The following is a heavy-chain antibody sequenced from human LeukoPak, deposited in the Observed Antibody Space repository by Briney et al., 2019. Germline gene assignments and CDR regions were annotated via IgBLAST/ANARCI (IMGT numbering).Heavy chain of an antibody. V-gene: IGHV1-2*02. D-gene: IGHD3-10*01. CDR2: INPDSGGT. Sequence: ASVKVSCKASGYSFTGYYVHWVRQAPGQGLEWMGWINPDSGGTNFALKFQGRVTMTRDTSITTAYMELSRLTSDDTAVYYCARDAISRGIIDYWGQGTLVTVSS. CDR3: ARDAISRGIIDY. J-gene: IGHJ4*02. CDR1: GYSFTGYY.